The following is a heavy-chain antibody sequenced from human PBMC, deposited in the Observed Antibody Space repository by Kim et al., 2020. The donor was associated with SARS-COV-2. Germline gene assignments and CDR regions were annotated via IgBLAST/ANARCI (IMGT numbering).Heavy chain of an antibody. CDR1: GFTFSSYG. J-gene: IGHJ5*02. CDR2: ITGSGDNT. CDR3: GRSPSGIYYRWFDP. Sequence: GGSLRLSCTASGFTFSSYGMTWVRQVPGKGLEWVSSITGSGDNTYYADSVKGRFTISRDNSVNTLYLQINNLRAEDTAVYSCGRSPSGIYYRWFDPWGQGTLVTVSS. D-gene: IGHD1-26*01. V-gene: IGHV3-23*01.